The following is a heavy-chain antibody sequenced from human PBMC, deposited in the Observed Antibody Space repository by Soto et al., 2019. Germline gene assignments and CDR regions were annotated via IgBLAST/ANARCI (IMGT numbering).Heavy chain of an antibody. V-gene: IGHV4-4*02. Sequence: PSETLSLTGAVSGGSISSSNWWSWIRQPPGKGLEWIGEIYHSGSTYYNPSLKSRVTISVNKSKNQFSLKINSVTAADTVVYYCARVRTAYSSSSIDAWGQGTTVTVSS. D-gene: IGHD6-6*01. CDR1: GGSISSSNW. J-gene: IGHJ6*02. CDR3: ARVRTAYSSSSIDA. CDR2: IYHSGST.